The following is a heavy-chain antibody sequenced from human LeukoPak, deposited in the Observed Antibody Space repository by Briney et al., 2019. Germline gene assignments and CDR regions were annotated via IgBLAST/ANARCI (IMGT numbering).Heavy chain of an antibody. CDR1: GFTFSSYA. CDR2: ISYDGSNK. Sequence: GGSLRLSCAASGFTFSSYAMHWVRQAPGKGLEWVAVISYDGSNKYYADSVKGRFTISRDNSNNTLYLQVNSLRAEDTAVYYCARGTHYYGGNSMPFDYWGQGTLVTVSS. V-gene: IGHV3-30-3*01. CDR3: ARGTHYYGGNSMPFDY. J-gene: IGHJ4*02. D-gene: IGHD4-23*01.